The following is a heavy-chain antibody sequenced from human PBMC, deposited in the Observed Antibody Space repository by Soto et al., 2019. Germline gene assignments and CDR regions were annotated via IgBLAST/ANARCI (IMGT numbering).Heavy chain of an antibody. CDR1: GFTFSSYA. J-gene: IGHJ4*02. D-gene: IGHD3-16*02. Sequence: EVQLLESGGGLVQPGGSLRLSCAASGFTFSSYAMSWVRQAPGKGLEWVSAISGSGGSTYYADSVKGRFTISRDNSKNTLYLQMNSLRAEDTAVYYCAKEGARIMITFWGVIGSFDYWGQGTLVTVSS. CDR2: ISGSGGST. V-gene: IGHV3-23*01. CDR3: AKEGARIMITFWGVIGSFDY.